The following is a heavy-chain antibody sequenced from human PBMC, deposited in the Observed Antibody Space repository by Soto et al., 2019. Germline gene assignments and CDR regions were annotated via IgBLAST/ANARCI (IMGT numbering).Heavy chain of an antibody. CDR3: ARHRGGGSSSNFDL. CDR1: GGSITNYY. D-gene: IGHD6-6*01. J-gene: IGHJ4*02. Sequence: QVLLQESGPGLVTPSETLSLTCTVSGGSITNYYWSWIRQPPGTGLEWIGYIYYTGGTYYNPSLHSRVTISVDTAKNQFSPNLSSVTPADTAADVWARHRGGGSSSNFDLWGQGTLVTVSS. V-gene: IGHV4-59*08. CDR2: IYYTGGT.